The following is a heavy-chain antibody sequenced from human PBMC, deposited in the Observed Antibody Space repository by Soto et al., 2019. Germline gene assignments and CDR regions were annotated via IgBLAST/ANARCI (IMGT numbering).Heavy chain of an antibody. D-gene: IGHD2-8*02. Sequence: HPGGSLRLSCAASGFTFSGSDIHWVHQASGKGLEWVGRIRRKVDSYATEYAASVKARFTISRYDSKNTAYLQMHTLTTEDTAVYYCCRRQLSEGVLVEDYYYGMDVWGQGTTVTVSS. V-gene: IGHV3-73*01. J-gene: IGHJ6*02. CDR2: IRRKVDSYAT. CDR3: CRRQLSEGVLVEDYYYGMDV. CDR1: GFTFSGSD.